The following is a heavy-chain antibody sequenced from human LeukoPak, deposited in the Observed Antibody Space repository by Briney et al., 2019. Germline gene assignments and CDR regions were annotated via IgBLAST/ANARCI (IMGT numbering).Heavy chain of an antibody. Sequence: GGSLRLSCAASGFTFSSYWMSWVRQAPGKGLEWVANIKQDGSEKYYVDSVKGRFTISRDNAKNSLYLQMNSLRAEDTAVYYCAKDSSGWYSDYWGQGTLVTVSP. V-gene: IGHV3-7*01. CDR1: GFTFSSYW. CDR2: IKQDGSEK. D-gene: IGHD6-19*01. J-gene: IGHJ4*02. CDR3: AKDSSGWYSDY.